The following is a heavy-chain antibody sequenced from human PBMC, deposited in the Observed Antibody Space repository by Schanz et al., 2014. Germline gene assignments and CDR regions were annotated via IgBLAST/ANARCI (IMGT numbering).Heavy chain of an antibody. CDR2: ICSSGNTI. D-gene: IGHD6-13*01. CDR1: GFSFSSYS. Sequence: EADLVESGGGLIQRGESLRLSCSASGFSFSSYSMNWVRQAPGKGLEWVSYICSSGNTIYYADSVKGRVTISRDNSKNTLYLQMKSLRAEDTAVYYCAREQIMAAAGLVDYWGHGTLVTVSS. V-gene: IGHV3-48*01. J-gene: IGHJ4*01. CDR3: AREQIMAAAGLVDY.